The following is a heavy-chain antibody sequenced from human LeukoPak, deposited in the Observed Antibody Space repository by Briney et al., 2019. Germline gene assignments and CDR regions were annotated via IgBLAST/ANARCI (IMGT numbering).Heavy chain of an antibody. CDR2: TRNKANSYTT. J-gene: IGHJ6*03. CDR1: GFTFSDHY. V-gene: IGHV3-72*01. Sequence: GGSLRLSCAASGFTFSDHYMDWVRQAPGKGLEWVGRTRNKANSYTTEYAASVKGRFTISRDDSKNSLYLQMNSLKTEDTAVYYCARALSGSYYYYHYMDVWGKGTTVTVSS. D-gene: IGHD1-26*01. CDR3: ARALSGSYYYYHYMDV.